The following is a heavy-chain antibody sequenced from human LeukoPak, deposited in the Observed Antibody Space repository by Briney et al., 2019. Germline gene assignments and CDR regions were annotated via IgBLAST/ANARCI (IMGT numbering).Heavy chain of an antibody. CDR3: AERTRDGFNTPIDF. V-gene: IGHV3-23*01. Sequence: GGSLRLSCAASGFTLSNYAMNWVRQAPGKGLEWVSGISYIDVETYYADSVKGRFTISSDNSMNPLYLQMDSLTVEDTAVYYCAERTRDGFNTPIDFWGQGTLVTVS. D-gene: IGHD5-24*01. CDR1: GFTLSNYA. J-gene: IGHJ4*02. CDR2: ISYIDVET.